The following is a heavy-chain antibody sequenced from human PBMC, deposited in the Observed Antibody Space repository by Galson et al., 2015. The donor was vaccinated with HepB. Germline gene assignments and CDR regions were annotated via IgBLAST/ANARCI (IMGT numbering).Heavy chain of an antibody. D-gene: IGHD2-15*01. Sequence: SETLSLTCTVSGGSINNYFYHWIRQPAGETLEWIGHIYKSGSTNINPSLQSRVTMSADTSTNQFSLEVTSVIAADTAVYYCARGARYCSGGNCFSGPLRWGQGTLVTVSS. V-gene: IGHV4-4*07. CDR1: GGSINNYF. J-gene: IGHJ4*02. CDR3: ARGARYCSGGNCFSGPLR. CDR2: IYKSGST.